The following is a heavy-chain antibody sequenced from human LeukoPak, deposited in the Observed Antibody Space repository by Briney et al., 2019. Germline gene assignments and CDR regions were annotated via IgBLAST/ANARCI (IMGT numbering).Heavy chain of an antibody. CDR3: ARGLYYYDSSGYFS. J-gene: IGHJ5*02. CDR1: GFTFSSYW. Sequence: GGSLRLSCAASGFTFSSYWMSWVRQAPGKGLEWVANIKQDGSEKYYVDSVKGRFTISRDNAKNSLYLQMNSLRAEDTAVYYCARGLYYYDSSGYFSWGQGTLVTVSS. D-gene: IGHD3-22*01. CDR2: IKQDGSEK. V-gene: IGHV3-7*01.